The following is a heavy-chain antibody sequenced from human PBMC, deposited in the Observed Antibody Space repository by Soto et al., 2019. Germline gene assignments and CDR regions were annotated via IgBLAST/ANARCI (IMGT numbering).Heavy chain of an antibody. J-gene: IGHJ4*02. CDR3: VRDPSKRAPPDY. CDR1: GFDFGDYY. CDR2: ISSTGAYT. Sequence: QVQLVESGGDLVKPGGSLRLSCAASGFDFGDYYMTWIRQAPGKGLEWVAYISSTGAYTNYADSVKGRFPISRDNAKKSLCLQMYSLRDEDTAVYYCVRDPSKRAPPDYWGQGTLVTVSS. V-gene: IGHV3-11*05.